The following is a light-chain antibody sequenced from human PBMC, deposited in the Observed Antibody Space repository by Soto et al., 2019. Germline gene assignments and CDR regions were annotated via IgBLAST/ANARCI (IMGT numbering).Light chain of an antibody. V-gene: IGKV2D-29*01. CDR3: MQSVQVPWT. CDR2: QVS. CDR1: QSLLHINGETS. J-gene: IGKJ1*01. Sequence: DIVMTQTPLSLSVTPGQPASISCKSGQSLLHINGETSLFWYLQKPGQPPQLLIYQVSNRLSGVPDRFSGSGSGTDFTLRISRVEAEDGGIYYCMQSVQVPWTFGQGTKVEVK.